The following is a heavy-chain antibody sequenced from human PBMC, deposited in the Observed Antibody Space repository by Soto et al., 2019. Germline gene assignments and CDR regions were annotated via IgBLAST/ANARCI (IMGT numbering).Heavy chain of an antibody. CDR2: IYYSGTT. D-gene: IGHD3-9*01. CDR3: ARHRGYYDILTGYYTELNFDY. CDR1: GGSISSSSYY. J-gene: IGHJ4*02. V-gene: IGHV4-39*01. Sequence: TSETLSLTCTVSGGSISSSSYYWGWIRQPPGKGLEWIGSIYYSGTTYYNPSLKSRVTISVDTSKNQFSLKLSSVTAADTAVYYCARHRGYYDILTGYYTELNFDYWGQGTLVTAPQ.